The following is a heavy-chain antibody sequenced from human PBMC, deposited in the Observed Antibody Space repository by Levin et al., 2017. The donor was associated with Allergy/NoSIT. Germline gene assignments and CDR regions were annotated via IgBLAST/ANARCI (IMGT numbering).Heavy chain of an antibody. V-gene: IGHV3-7*04. CDR1: GFTFSGYW. CDR2: IKPDGGAT. D-gene: IGHD3-10*01. CDR3: ARDYYATGSHDY. Sequence: PGGSLRLSCSASGFTFSGYWMTWVRQAPGKGLEWVGNIKPDGGATQYVDSVKGRCTISRDNTDNSLYLQLTSLGVEDTAVYFCARDYYATGSHDYWGRGTLVTVSS. J-gene: IGHJ4*02.